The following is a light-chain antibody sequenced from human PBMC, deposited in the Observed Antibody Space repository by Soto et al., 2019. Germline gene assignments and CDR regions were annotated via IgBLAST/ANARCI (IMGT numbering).Light chain of an antibody. CDR2: GAS. V-gene: IGKV3-15*01. CDR3: QQYNNWPLYT. Sequence: EIVMTQSPATLSVSPGERATLSCRASQSVSSNLAWYQQNPGQTPRLLIYGASTRATGIPARFSGSGSGTEFTLTISSLQSEDFAVYYCQQYNNWPLYTFGQGTKLKIK. J-gene: IGKJ2*01. CDR1: QSVSSN.